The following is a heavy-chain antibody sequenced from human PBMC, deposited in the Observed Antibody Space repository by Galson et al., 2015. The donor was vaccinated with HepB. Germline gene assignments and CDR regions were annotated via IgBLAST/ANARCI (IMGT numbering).Heavy chain of an antibody. CDR3: ARGSAWSHFDN. V-gene: IGHV1-8*01. Sequence: SVKVSCKASGYTFTSYDIHWVRQATGQGLEWMGWMNPNSGSTGYAQKFQGRVTLTRSTSISTAYMELSSLRSEDTAVYFCARGSAWSHFDNWGQRTLVAVSS. D-gene: IGHD6-19*01. CDR2: MNPNSGST. J-gene: IGHJ4*02. CDR1: GYTFTSYD.